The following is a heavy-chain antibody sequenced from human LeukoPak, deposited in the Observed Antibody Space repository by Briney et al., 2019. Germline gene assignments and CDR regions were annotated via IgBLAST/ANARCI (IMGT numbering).Heavy chain of an antibody. CDR3: ARDLIDYGSGSYYALGD. J-gene: IGHJ4*02. V-gene: IGHV3-33*01. CDR2: IWYDGSNK. D-gene: IGHD3-10*01. CDR1: GFTFSSYG. Sequence: GGSLRLSCAASGFTFSSYGMHWVRQAPGKGLEWVAVIWYDGSNKYYADSVKGRFTISRDNSKNTLDLQMNSLRAEDTAVYYCARDLIDYGSGSYYALGDWGQGTLVTVSS.